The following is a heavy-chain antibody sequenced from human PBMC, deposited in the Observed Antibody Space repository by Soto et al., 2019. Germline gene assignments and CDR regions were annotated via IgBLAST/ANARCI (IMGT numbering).Heavy chain of an antibody. CDR2: ISAYNGNT. D-gene: IGHD6-6*01. V-gene: IGHV1-18*01. Sequence: ASVKVSCKASGYTFTSYGISWVRQAPGQGLEWMGWISAYNGNTNYAQKLQGRVTMTTDTSTSTAYMELRSLRSDDTAVYYCAEHSSSSGGYYYYGMDVWGQGTTGTVSS. J-gene: IGHJ6*02. CDR3: AEHSSSSGGYYYYGMDV. CDR1: GYTFTSYG.